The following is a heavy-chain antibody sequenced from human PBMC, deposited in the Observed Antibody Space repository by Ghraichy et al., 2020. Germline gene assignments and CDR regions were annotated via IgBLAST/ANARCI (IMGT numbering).Heavy chain of an antibody. V-gene: IGHV4-30-2*06. CDR3: ARGAHDYAFDF. CDR1: GDVIGAGGYS. J-gene: IGHJ4*02. D-gene: IGHD4-17*01. CDR2: TYHDGTT. Sequence: SETLSLTCAVSGDVIGAGGYSWSWIRQSPGKGLEWVGYTYHDGTTHLNPSLKNRVTILVDKSKNQFSLNLSALTAADTAVYYCARGAHDYAFDFWGQGAPGT.